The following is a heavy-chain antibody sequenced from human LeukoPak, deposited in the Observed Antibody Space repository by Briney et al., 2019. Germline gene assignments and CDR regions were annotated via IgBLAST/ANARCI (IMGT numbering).Heavy chain of an antibody. V-gene: IGHV3-30-3*01. D-gene: IGHD3-10*01. CDR3: ARGPLSGSRAFDY. CDR2: ISYDGSNK. J-gene: IGHJ4*02. Sequence: GGSLGLSCAASGFTFSSYAMHWVRQAPGKGLEWVAVISYDGSNKYYADSVKGRFTISRDNSKNTLYLQMNSLRAEDTAVYYCARGPLSGSRAFDYWGQGTLVTVSS. CDR1: GFTFSSYA.